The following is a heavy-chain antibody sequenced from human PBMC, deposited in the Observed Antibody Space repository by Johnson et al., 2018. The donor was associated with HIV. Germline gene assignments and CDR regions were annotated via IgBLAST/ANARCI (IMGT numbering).Heavy chain of an antibody. CDR3: AKDPPSTGWYAFDI. J-gene: IGHJ3*02. D-gene: IGHD1-1*01. Sequence: EVQLVESGGGLDQPGGSLRLSCAASGFTVSSNYMRWVRQAPGKGLEWVSVLSSGGSTYYADSLQGRFTISRDNSKNTLYLQMTSLRAEDTAVYYWAKDPPSTGWYAFDIWGQGTMVTVSS. CDR1: GFTVSSNY. V-gene: IGHV3-66*01. CDR2: LSSGGST.